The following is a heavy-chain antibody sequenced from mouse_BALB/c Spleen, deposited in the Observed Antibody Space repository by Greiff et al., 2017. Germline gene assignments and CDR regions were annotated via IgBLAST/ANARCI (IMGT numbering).Heavy chain of an antibody. CDR3: ARGYGNYLSYAMDY. CDR2: IWAGGST. V-gene: IGHV2-9*02. D-gene: IGHD2-10*02. J-gene: IGHJ4*01. Sequence: VHLVESGPGLVAPSQSLSITCTVSGFSLTSYGVHWVRQPPGKGLEWLGVIWAGGSTNYNSALMSRLSISKDNSKSQVFLKMNSLQTDDTAMYYCARGYGNYLSYAMDYWGQGTSVTVSS. CDR1: GFSLTSYG.